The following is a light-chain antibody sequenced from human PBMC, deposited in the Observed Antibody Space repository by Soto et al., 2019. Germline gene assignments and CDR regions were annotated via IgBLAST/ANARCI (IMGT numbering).Light chain of an antibody. Sequence: QSALTQPASVSGSPGQSITISCTGTSSDIGRHNFVSWHQQHPGKAPKFIIYGVSNRPSGVSNRFSGSKSGNTASLTISGLQADDEADYYCSSYTSTYIWVFGGGTKLTVL. J-gene: IGLJ3*02. CDR1: SSDIGRHNF. CDR2: GVS. CDR3: SSYTSTYIWV. V-gene: IGLV2-14*01.